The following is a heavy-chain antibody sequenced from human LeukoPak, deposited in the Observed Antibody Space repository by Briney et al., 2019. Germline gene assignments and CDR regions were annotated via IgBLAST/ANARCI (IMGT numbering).Heavy chain of an antibody. Sequence: GGSLRLSCAASGFTFSIYWMHWVRQAPGKGLVWVSRIKGDGNTNYADSVKGRFTISRDNAKNTVSLQMNSLRAGDTGVYYCARAPSEIGGYYPEYFRHWGQGTLVTVSS. J-gene: IGHJ1*01. CDR1: GFTFSIYW. CDR2: IKGDGNT. V-gene: IGHV3-74*01. CDR3: ARAPSEIGGYYPEYFRH. D-gene: IGHD3-22*01.